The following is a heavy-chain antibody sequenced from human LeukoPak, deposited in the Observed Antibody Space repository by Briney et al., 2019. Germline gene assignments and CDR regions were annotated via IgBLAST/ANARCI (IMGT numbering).Heavy chain of an antibody. J-gene: IGHJ3*02. Sequence: GASVKVSCKASGGTFSSYAISWVRQAPGKGLEWMGGFDPEDGETIYAQKFQGRVTMTEDTSTDTAYMELSRLSSDDTAVYYCAKVMAGTVAFDIWGQGTMVTVSP. CDR1: GGTFSSYA. D-gene: IGHD6-19*01. CDR3: AKVMAGTVAFDI. CDR2: FDPEDGET. V-gene: IGHV1-24*01.